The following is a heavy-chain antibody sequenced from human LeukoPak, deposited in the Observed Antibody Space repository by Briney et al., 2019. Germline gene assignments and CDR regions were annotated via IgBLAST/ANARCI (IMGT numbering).Heavy chain of an antibody. CDR3: ATYCSSTSCYDAFDI. CDR2: IHHSGST. CDR1: GGSISSSNW. Sequence: PSGTLSLTCAVSGGSISSSNWWSWVRQPPGKGLEWIGEIHHSGSTNYNPSLKSRVTISVDTSKNQFSLKLSSVTAADTAVYYCATYCSSTSCYDAFDIWGQGTMVTVSS. J-gene: IGHJ3*02. V-gene: IGHV4-4*02. D-gene: IGHD2-2*01.